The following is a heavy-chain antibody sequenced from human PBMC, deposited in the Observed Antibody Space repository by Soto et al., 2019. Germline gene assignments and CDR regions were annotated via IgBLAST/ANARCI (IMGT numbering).Heavy chain of an antibody. CDR2: IYYSGST. CDR3: ARGYCSSTSCYARPVDY. J-gene: IGHJ4*02. D-gene: IGHD2-2*01. CDR1: GGSISSYY. V-gene: IGHV4-59*01. Sequence: QVQLQESGPGLVKPSETLSLTCTVSGGSISSYYWSWIRQPPGKGLEWIGYIYYSGSTNYNPSLTSRVTISVDTSKNQFSLKLSSVTAADTAVYYCARGYCSSTSCYARPVDYWGQGTLVTVSS.